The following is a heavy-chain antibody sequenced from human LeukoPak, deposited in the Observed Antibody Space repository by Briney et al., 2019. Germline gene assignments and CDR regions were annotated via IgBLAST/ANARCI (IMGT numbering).Heavy chain of an antibody. V-gene: IGHV4-4*07. Sequence: SATLSLTCTVSGGSISTYYWSWIRQPAGKGLEWIGRIYTGGSTNYNPSLKSRVTMSVDTSQNQFSLKVRSVTAADTAVYYCARGLLGATGYFQRWGQGTLVTVSS. J-gene: IGHJ1*01. D-gene: IGHD1-26*01. CDR2: IYTGGST. CDR3: ARGLLGATGYFQR. CDR1: GGSISTYY.